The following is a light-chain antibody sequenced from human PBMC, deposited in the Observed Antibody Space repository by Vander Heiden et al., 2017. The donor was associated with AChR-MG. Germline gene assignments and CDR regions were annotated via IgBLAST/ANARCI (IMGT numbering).Light chain of an antibody. CDR1: TSDVGGYNY. J-gene: IGLJ2*01. V-gene: IGLV2-14*01. CDR3: SSYTSSSTLVV. CDR2: DVS. Sequence: QSALTPPASVSGSPGPSITISCTGTTSDVGGYNYVSWYQQHPGKAPKVMIYDVSNRPTGVSNRFSGAKSGNTASLTISGLQAEDEADYYCSSYTSSSTLVVFGGGTKLTVL.